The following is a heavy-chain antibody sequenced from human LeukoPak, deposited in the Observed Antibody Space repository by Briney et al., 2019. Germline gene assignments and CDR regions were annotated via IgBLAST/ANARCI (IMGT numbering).Heavy chain of an antibody. J-gene: IGHJ6*02. Sequence: GESLKISCKGSGYRFTSYWIGWVRQMPGKGLEWMGIIYPGDSDTRYSPSFQGQVTISADKSISTAYLQWSSLKASDTAMYYCASRGVHYYYGMDVWGQGTTVTVSS. CDR3: ASRGVHYYYGMDV. D-gene: IGHD3-10*01. V-gene: IGHV5-51*01. CDR2: IYPGDSDT. CDR1: GYRFTSYW.